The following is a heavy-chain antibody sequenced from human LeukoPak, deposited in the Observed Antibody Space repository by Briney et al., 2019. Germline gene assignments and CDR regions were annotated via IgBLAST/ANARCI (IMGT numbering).Heavy chain of an antibody. CDR2: ISYDGSNK. D-gene: IGHD3-10*01. CDR1: GFTFSSYN. V-gene: IGHV3-30*18. J-gene: IGHJ4*02. Sequence: GGSLRLSCAASGFTFSSYNMNWVRQAPGKGLEWVAVISYDGSNKYYADSVKGRFTISRDNSKNTLYLQMNSLRAEDTAVYYCAKDGSGSYTSNQYYFDYWGQGTLVTVSS. CDR3: AKDGSGSYTSNQYYFDY.